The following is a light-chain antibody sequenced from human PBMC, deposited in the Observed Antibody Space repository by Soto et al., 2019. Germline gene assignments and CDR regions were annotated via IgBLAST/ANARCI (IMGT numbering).Light chain of an antibody. V-gene: IGKV1-9*01. CDR2: AAS. CDR1: QGINSY. CDR3: QQINSYPIT. J-gene: IGKJ5*01. Sequence: DIQLTQSPSFLSASVGARVTITCRASQGINSYLAWYQQKPGKVPKLLIYAASTLQSGVQSRFSGSGSGTEFTLSISSLQPEDFATSYCQQINSYPITFGRGTRLEI.